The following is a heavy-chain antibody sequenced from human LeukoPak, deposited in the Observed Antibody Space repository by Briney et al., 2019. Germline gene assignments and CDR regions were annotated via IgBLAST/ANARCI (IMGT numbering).Heavy chain of an antibody. CDR2: INHSGST. V-gene: IGHV4-34*01. Sequence: PSETLSLTCAVYGGSFSGYYWSWIRQPPGKGLEWIGKINHSGSTNYNPSLKSRVTISVDTSKNQFSLKLSSATAADTAVYYCARVKSRSYGVAAGYYGMDVWGQGTTVTVSS. CDR3: ARVKSRSYGVAAGYYGMDV. CDR1: GGSFSGYY. J-gene: IGHJ6*02. D-gene: IGHD4-17*01.